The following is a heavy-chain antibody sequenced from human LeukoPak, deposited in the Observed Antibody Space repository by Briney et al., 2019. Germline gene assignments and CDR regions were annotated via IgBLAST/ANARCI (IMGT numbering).Heavy chain of an antibody. CDR2: ISSSSSTI. V-gene: IGHV3-48*01. CDR3: ARDGPRTYYYDSSGHNGAFDI. CDR1: GVTFSSYS. J-gene: IGHJ3*02. D-gene: IGHD3-22*01. Sequence: GGSLRLSCAASGVTFSSYSMNWVRQAPGKGLEWVSYISSSSSTIYYADSVKGRFTISRDNAKNSLYLQMNSLRAEDTAVYYCARDGPRTYYYDSSGHNGAFDIWGQGTMVTVSS.